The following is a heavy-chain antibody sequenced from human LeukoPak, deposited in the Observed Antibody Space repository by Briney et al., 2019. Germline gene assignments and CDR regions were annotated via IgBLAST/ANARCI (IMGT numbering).Heavy chain of an antibody. CDR1: GGSLSSIYYY. J-gene: IGHJ3*02. Sequence: SETLSLTCTVSGGSLSSIYYYLGWIRQPPGKGLEWIGSIYFSGSTYYNSSLTSRVTMSVDTSKNQFSLKLSSVTAADTAVYYCASYGGYGDAFDIWGQGTMVTVSS. CDR3: ASYGGYGDAFDI. D-gene: IGHD4-23*01. V-gene: IGHV4-39*07. CDR2: IYFSGST.